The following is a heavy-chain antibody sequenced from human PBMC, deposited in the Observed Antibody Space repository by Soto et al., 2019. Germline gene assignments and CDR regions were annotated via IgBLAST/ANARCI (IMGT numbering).Heavy chain of an antibody. J-gene: IGHJ4*02. CDR3: ARCGISTTWCH. CDR2: IKQDGSDK. CDR1: GGTFSDFG. Sequence: SLRLSCIASGGTFSDFGMSRVLQTPGKGLEWVANIKQDGSDKYYVDSVKGRFTISRDNAKNSLFLQMNSLRVDDTALYYCARCGISTTWCHWGQGTLVTVSS. V-gene: IGHV3-7*05. D-gene: IGHD2-8*02.